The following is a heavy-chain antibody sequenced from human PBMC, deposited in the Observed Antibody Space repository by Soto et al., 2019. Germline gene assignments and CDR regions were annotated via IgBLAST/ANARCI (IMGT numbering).Heavy chain of an antibody. Sequence: GWSLRLSCAASGFTFSSYGMHWVRQAPGKGLEWVAVIWYDGSNKYYADSVKGRFIISRDNSKNTLYLQMNSLGAEDTAVYYCARGVVPTERPLDYWGQGTLVTVAS. V-gene: IGHV3-33*01. CDR1: GFTFSSYG. D-gene: IGHD3-3*01. CDR3: ARGVVPTERPLDY. J-gene: IGHJ4*02. CDR2: IWYDGSNK.